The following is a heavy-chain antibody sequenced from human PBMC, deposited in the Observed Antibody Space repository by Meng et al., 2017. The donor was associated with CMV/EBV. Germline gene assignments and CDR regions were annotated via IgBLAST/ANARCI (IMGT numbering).Heavy chain of an antibody. Sequence: ASVKVSCKASGYTLTSYYIHWVRRAPGQGLEWMGIINPTGDIATFAQRFQGRVTLTRDTSTSTVYMELRSLRFDDTAVYYCARDSSEQAGNTMIIVAYAALDIWGQGTMVTVSS. D-gene: IGHD3-22*01. CDR3: ARDSSEQAGNTMIIVAYAALDI. CDR2: INPTGDIA. CDR1: GYTLTSYY. V-gene: IGHV1-46*01. J-gene: IGHJ3*02.